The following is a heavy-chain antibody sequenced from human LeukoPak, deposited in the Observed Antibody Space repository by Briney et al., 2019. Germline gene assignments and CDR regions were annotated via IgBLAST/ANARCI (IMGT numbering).Heavy chain of an antibody. J-gene: IGHJ2*01. D-gene: IGHD3-22*01. CDR2: IYSGGST. CDR1: GFTVSSNY. CDR3: ARVLSAFTMIVVVSRDWYFDL. Sequence: GGSLRLSCAASGFTVSSNYMSWVRQAPGRGLEWVSDIYSGGSTYYADSGKGRFTISRDNSKNTLYLQMNSLRAEDTAVYYCARVLSAFTMIVVVSRDWYFDLWGRGTLVTVSS. V-gene: IGHV3-66*01.